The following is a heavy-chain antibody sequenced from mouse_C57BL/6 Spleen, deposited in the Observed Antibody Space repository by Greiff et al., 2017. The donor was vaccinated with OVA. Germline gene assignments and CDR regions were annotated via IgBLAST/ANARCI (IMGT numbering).Heavy chain of an antibody. CDR2: IWSGGST. J-gene: IGHJ1*03. CDR1: GFSLTSYG. Sequence: QVQLQQSGPGLVQPSQSLSITCTVSGFSLTSYGVHWVRQSPGKGLEWLGVIWSGGSTDYNAAFISRLSISKDNSKSQVFFKMNSLQADDTAIYYCGPSGSSPYWYFDVWGTGTTVTVSS. V-gene: IGHV2-2*01. D-gene: IGHD1-1*01. CDR3: GPSGSSPYWYFDV.